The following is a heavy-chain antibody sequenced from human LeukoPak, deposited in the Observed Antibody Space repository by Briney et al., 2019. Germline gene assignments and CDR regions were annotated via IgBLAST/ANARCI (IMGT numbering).Heavy chain of an antibody. CDR1: GYTFTTYG. CDR3: ARMILLLGDVLTVPPRGFDY. CDR2: ISVYNGNT. Sequence: ASVKVSFKASGYTFTTYGISWLRQAPGQGLEWLGRISVYNGNTNYAKKLQGRVTMTTDTSTSTAYMELRSLRSDDTAVYYCARMILLLGDVLTVPPRGFDYWGQGTLVTVSS. V-gene: IGHV1-18*01. J-gene: IGHJ4*02. D-gene: IGHD3-9*01.